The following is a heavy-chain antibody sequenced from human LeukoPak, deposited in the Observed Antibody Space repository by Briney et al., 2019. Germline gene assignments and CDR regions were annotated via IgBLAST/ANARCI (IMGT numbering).Heavy chain of an antibody. CDR3: ARAKEAVVRGLRYYYYMDV. D-gene: IGHD3-10*01. V-gene: IGHV3-7*03. CDR2: IKQDGSEK. CDR1: GFTFMSYW. Sequence: GGSLRLSCAASGFTFMSYWMSWVRQAPGKGLEWVANIKQDGSEKYYVDSVKGRCTISRDNAKNSLYLQMDSLRAEDTALYHCARAKEAVVRGLRYYYYMDVWGKGTTVTISS. J-gene: IGHJ6*03.